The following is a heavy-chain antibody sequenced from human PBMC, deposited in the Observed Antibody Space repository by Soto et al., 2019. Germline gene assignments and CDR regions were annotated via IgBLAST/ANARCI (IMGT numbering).Heavy chain of an antibody. CDR2: MNHIGRT. Sequence: QVLVQQWGAGLLKPSETLSLTCAVSGGSFSGYYWSWIRQPPGKGLEWIGEMNHIGRTYYIPSLKIRVDTAPDMSQNLLSLTLGSVTAADRAGSYSARRYERNCYTPQYWGQGILVTVSS. J-gene: IGHJ4*02. CDR3: ARRYERNCYTPQY. V-gene: IGHV4-34*01. CDR1: GGSFSGYY. D-gene: IGHD5-12*01.